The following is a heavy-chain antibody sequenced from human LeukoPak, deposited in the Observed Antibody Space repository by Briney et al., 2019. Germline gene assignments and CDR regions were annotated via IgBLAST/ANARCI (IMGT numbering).Heavy chain of an antibody. Sequence: PGGSLRLSCAASGLTFNRYWMHWVRHAPGKGMVWVSRISSDGSNTNYADSVKGRFTISRDNAENTLYLQMDSLAAEDTAVYFCVSRNYGSSPFDYWGQGTLVTVSS. CDR3: VSRNYGSSPFDY. V-gene: IGHV3-74*01. J-gene: IGHJ4*02. CDR1: GLTFNRYW. CDR2: ISSDGSNT. D-gene: IGHD4-17*01.